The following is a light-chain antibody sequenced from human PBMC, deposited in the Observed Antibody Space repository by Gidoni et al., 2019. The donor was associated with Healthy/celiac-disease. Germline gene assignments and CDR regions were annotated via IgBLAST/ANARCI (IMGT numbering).Light chain of an antibody. J-gene: IGLJ2*01. CDR1: SSDVGGYHY. Sequence: QSALTQPASVSGSPGQSLTISGTGTSSDVGGYHYVSWYQHNPGKAPKLMIYDVSNRPSGVSNRFSGSKSGNTASLTISGLQAEDEADYYCSSYTSSSTPVVFGGGTKLTVL. CDR3: SSYTSSSTPVV. CDR2: DVS. V-gene: IGLV2-14*03.